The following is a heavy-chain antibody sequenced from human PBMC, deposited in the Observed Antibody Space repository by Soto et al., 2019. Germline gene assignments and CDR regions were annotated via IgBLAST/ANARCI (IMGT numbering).Heavy chain of an antibody. Sequence: QVQLVQSGAEVKKPGSSVKVSCKASGGTFSSYAISWVRQAPGQGLEWMGGIIPIFGTANYAQKFQGRVTITADESTSTADMELSSLRSEDTAVYYCARVSDLGSYWYVDLWGRGTLVTVSS. J-gene: IGHJ2*01. CDR3: ARVSDLGSYWYVDL. D-gene: IGHD3-16*01. CDR1: GGTFSSYA. CDR2: IIPIFGTA. V-gene: IGHV1-69*01.